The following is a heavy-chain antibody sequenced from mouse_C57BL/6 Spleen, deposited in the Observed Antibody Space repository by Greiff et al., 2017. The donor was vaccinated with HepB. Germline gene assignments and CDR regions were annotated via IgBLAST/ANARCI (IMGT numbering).Heavy chain of an antibody. Sequence: VQLQQSGPVLVKPGASVKMSCKASGYTFTDYYMNWVKQSHGKSLEWIGVINPYNGGTSYNQKFKGKATLTVDKSSSTAYMELNSLTSEDSAVYYCARERDGAWFAYWGQGTLVTVSA. V-gene: IGHV1-19*01. J-gene: IGHJ3*01. D-gene: IGHD3-3*01. CDR3: ARERDGAWFAY. CDR2: INPYNGGT. CDR1: GYTFTDYY.